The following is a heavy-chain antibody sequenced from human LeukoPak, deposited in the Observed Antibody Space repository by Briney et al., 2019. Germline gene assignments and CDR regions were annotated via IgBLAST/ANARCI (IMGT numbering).Heavy chain of an antibody. Sequence: GGSLRLSCVASGFTFDEHAMHWVRQPPGKGPEWASLINWDGKTTYYADSVKGRFTVSRDNSKNSLSLQMDGLTSEDTALYYCAKDYDVLTGAIDSWGQGTLVTVSS. CDR3: AKDYDVLTGAIDS. J-gene: IGHJ4*02. CDR1: GFTFDEHA. CDR2: INWDGKTT. V-gene: IGHV3-43D*03. D-gene: IGHD3-9*01.